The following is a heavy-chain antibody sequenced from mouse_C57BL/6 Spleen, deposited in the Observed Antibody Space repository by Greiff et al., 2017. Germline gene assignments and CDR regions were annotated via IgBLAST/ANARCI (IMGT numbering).Heavy chain of an antibody. V-gene: IGHV1-61*01. D-gene: IGHD2-5*01. CDR3: ARWDSNYFDY. J-gene: IGHJ2*01. CDR1: GYTFTSYW. CDR2: IYPSDSET. Sequence: QVQLQQPGAELVRPGSSVKLSCKASGYTFTSYWMDWVKQRPGQGLEWIGNIYPSDSETHYNQKFKDKATLTVDKSSSTAYMQLSRLTSEDSAVYYCARWDSNYFDYWGQGTTLTVSS.